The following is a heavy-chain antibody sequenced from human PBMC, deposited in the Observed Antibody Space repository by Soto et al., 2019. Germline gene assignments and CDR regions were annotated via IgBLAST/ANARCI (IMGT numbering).Heavy chain of an antibody. V-gene: IGHV1-69*01. CDR2: IIPIFGTA. CDR3: ARPLAVAGLYYYYYGMDV. J-gene: IGHJ6*02. D-gene: IGHD6-19*01. CDR1: GGTFSSYA. Sequence: QVQLVQSGAEVKKPGSSVKVSCTASGGTFSSYAISWVRQAPGQGLEWMGGIIPIFGTANYAQKFQGRVTITADESTSTAYMELSSLRSEDTAVYYCARPLAVAGLYYYYYGMDVWGQGTTVTVSS.